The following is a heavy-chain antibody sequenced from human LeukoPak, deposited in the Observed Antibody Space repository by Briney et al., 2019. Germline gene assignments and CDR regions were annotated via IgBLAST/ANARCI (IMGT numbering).Heavy chain of an antibody. Sequence: ASVKVSCKASGYTFTSYDINWVRQATGQGLEWMGWMNPNSGNTGYAQKFQGRVTITRNTSISTAYMELSSLRSEDTAVYYCAREISSSWEYYFDYWGQGTLVTVSS. D-gene: IGHD6-13*01. V-gene: IGHV1-8*03. CDR1: GYTFTSYD. J-gene: IGHJ4*02. CDR2: MNPNSGNT. CDR3: AREISSSWEYYFDY.